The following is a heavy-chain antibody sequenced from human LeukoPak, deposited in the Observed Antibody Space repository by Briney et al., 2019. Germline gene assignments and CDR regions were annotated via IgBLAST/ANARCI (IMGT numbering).Heavy chain of an antibody. Sequence: SETLSLTCTVSGGSISSGGYYWSWIRQHPGKGLEWIGYIYYSGSTYYNPSLKSRVTISVDTSKNQFSLKLSSVTAADTAVYYCARHEMATITFDYWGQGTLVTVSS. D-gene: IGHD5-24*01. CDR1: GGSISSGGYY. V-gene: IGHV4-31*03. CDR3: ARHEMATITFDY. J-gene: IGHJ4*02. CDR2: IYYSGST.